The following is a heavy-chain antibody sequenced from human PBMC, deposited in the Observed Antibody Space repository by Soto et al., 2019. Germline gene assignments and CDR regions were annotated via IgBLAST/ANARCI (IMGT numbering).Heavy chain of an antibody. Sequence: QLQLVESGGGVVQPGRSLRLSCAASGSTFSNYIMHWVRQAPGKGLEWVAFISYDGSNKDYADSVEGRFTISRDNSKSTLYLQLSSLRPEDTAVYYCAAGDNYYALGVWGQGTTVTVSS. J-gene: IGHJ6*02. V-gene: IGHV3-30-3*01. CDR3: AAGDNYYALGV. CDR1: GSTFSNYI. CDR2: ISYDGSNK. D-gene: IGHD2-15*01.